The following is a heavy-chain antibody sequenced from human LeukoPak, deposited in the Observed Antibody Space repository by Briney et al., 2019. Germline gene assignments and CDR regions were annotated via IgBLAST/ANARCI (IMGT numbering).Heavy chain of an antibody. Sequence: SQTLSLTCAVSGGSISSGGYYWSWIRQHPGKGLEWIGYIYYSGSTYYNPSPKSRVTISVDTSKNQFSLKLSSVTAADTAVYYCARVGIRRGFGYWGQGTLVTVSS. CDR2: IYYSGST. J-gene: IGHJ4*02. CDR1: GGSISSGGYY. V-gene: IGHV4-31*11. CDR3: ARVGIRRGFGY.